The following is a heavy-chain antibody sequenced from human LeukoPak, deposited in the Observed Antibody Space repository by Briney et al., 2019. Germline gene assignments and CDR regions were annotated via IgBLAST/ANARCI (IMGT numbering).Heavy chain of an antibody. J-gene: IGHJ4*02. CDR1: GGSFSDYY. D-gene: IGHD5-18*01. V-gene: IGHV4-34*01. Sequence: PSETLSLTCAVYGGSFSDYYWSWIRQPPGKGLEWIGEINHSGNTNYNPSLKSRVTISVDTSKNQFSLKLSSVTAADTAVYYCARERGYSYWSYFDYWGQGTLVTVSS. CDR2: INHSGNT. CDR3: ARERGYSYWSYFDY.